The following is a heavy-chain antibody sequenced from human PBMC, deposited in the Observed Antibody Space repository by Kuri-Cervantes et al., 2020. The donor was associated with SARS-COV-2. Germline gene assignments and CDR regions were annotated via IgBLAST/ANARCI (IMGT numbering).Heavy chain of an antibody. D-gene: IGHD3-22*01. J-gene: IGHJ4*02. CDR2: ISSSSSYI. Sequence: GESLKISCAASGFTFSSYSMNWVRQAPGKGLEWVSSISSSSSYIYYADSVKGRFTISRDNAKNSLYLQMNSLRAEDTALYYCAKDYDSSGYFTDFDYWGQGTLVTVSS. V-gene: IGHV3-21*04. CDR3: AKDYDSSGYFTDFDY. CDR1: GFTFSSYS.